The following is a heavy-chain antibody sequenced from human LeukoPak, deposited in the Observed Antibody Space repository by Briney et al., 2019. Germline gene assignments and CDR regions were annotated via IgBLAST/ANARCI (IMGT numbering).Heavy chain of an antibody. Sequence: ASVKVSCKASGGTFSSYAISWVRQAPGQGLEWMGRIIPILGIANYAQKFQGRVTITADKSTSTAYMELSSLRSEDTAVYYCARDPGDYDFWSGYPRPYYFDYWGQGTLVTVSS. CDR1: GGTFSSYA. CDR3: ARDPGDYDFWSGYPRPYYFDY. CDR2: IIPILGIA. J-gene: IGHJ4*02. V-gene: IGHV1-69*04. D-gene: IGHD3-3*01.